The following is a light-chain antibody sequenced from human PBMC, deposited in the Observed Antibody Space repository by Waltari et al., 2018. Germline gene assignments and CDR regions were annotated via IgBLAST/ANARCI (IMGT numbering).Light chain of an antibody. V-gene: IGKV3-15*01. Sequence: IVMTQSPATLAPSPRERDTPSCSASQSIGTNLAWFQEKPGQAPRLLIYGASTRATGVPARFSGSGSGTDFTLVISSLQSEDFAVYYCQQYNKWLGYSFGQGTKLEIK. CDR2: GAS. CDR3: QQYNKWLGYS. J-gene: IGKJ2*01. CDR1: QSIGTN.